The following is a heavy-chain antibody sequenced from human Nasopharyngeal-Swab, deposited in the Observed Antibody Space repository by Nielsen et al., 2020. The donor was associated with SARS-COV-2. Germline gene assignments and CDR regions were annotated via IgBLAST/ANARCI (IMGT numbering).Heavy chain of an antibody. V-gene: IGHV1-18*01. CDR1: GYTFTRYG. Sequence: ASVKVSCKASGYTFTRYGISWVRQAPGQGLEWMGWINVYNGKTNYPQRFQGRVTISTDTSTSTAYMELRSLTSDDTAVYYCARENDYDSSGYYSDYWGQGTLVTVSS. J-gene: IGHJ4*02. D-gene: IGHD3-22*01. CDR3: ARENDYDSSGYYSDY. CDR2: INVYNGKT.